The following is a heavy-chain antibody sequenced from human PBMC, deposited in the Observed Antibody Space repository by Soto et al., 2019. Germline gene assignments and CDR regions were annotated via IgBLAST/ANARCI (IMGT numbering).Heavy chain of an antibody. V-gene: IGHV1-69*06. Sequence: SVKVSGKASGGTFSSYAISWVRQAPGQGLEWMGGIIPIFGTANYAQKFLGRVTITADKSTSTAYMELSSLRSEDTAVYYCARGTGVVPPDYYYYGMDVWGQGTTVTVSS. J-gene: IGHJ6*02. CDR2: IIPIFGTA. CDR1: GGTFSSYA. D-gene: IGHD3-3*01. CDR3: ARGTGVVPPDYYYYGMDV.